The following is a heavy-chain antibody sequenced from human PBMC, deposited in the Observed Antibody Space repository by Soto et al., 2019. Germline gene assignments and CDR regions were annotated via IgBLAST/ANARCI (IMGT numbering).Heavy chain of an antibody. Sequence: SETLSLTCAVYGGSFSGYYWSWIRQPPWKGLEWIGEINHSGSTNYNPSLKSRVTISVDTSKNQFSLKLSSVTAADTAVYYCARGGRPLIAARSGRGLCDSWGQKTLVIGSS. D-gene: IGHD6-6*01. J-gene: IGHJ4*02. CDR3: ARGGRPLIAARSGRGLCDS. CDR2: INHSGST. CDR1: GGSFSGYY. V-gene: IGHV4-34*01.